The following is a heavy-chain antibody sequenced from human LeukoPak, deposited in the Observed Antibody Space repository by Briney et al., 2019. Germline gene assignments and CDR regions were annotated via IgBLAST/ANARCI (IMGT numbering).Heavy chain of an antibody. V-gene: IGHV1-2*02. Sequence: GASVKVSCKASGYIFTGYYMHWVRQAPGQGPEWMGWINPNSGGTNSAQKFQGRVTMTRDTSISTAYMELSRLTSDDTAVYYCARHPYSGSYHFDYWGQGTLVTASS. D-gene: IGHD1-26*01. CDR2: INPNSGGT. CDR1: GYIFTGYY. J-gene: IGHJ4*02. CDR3: ARHPYSGSYHFDY.